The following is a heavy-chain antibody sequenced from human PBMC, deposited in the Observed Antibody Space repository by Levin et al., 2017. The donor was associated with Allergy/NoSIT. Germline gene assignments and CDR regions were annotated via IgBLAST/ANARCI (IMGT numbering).Heavy chain of an antibody. D-gene: IGHD4-17*01. CDR2: IYYSGST. V-gene: IGHV4-31*03. J-gene: IGHJ4*02. Sequence: SETLFLTCTVSGGSISGGGYYWSWIRQHPGRGLEWIGYIYYSGSTYYNPSLKSRVTISVDTSKNQFSLKLSSVTAADTDVYSCARATVTTLIWGQGTLVTVSS. CDR1: GGSISGGGYY. CDR3: ARATVTTLI.